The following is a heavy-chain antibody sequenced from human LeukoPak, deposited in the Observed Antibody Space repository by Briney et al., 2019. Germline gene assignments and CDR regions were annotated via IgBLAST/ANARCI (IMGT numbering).Heavy chain of an antibody. V-gene: IGHV4-4*07. Sequence: SETLSLTCTVSGGSISSYYWSWIRQPAGKGLEWIGRIYTSGSTNYNPSLKSRVTMSVDTSKNQFSLKLSSVTAADTAVYYCARQSYDSSGYYYPEYWGQGTLVTVSS. D-gene: IGHD3-22*01. CDR3: ARQSYDSSGYYYPEY. CDR1: GGSISSYY. CDR2: IYTSGST. J-gene: IGHJ4*02.